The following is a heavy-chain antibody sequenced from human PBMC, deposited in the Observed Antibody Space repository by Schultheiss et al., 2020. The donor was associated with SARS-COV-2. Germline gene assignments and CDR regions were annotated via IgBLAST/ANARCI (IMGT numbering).Heavy chain of an antibody. CDR3: ARRVATGWHFDL. CDR1: GFTFSSYV. J-gene: IGHJ2*01. D-gene: IGHD5-12*01. CDR2: IYRGGST. Sequence: GGSLRLSCAASGFTFSSYVMHWVRQAPGKGLEWVSVIYRGGSTYYADSVKGRFTISRDNSKNTLYLQMNSLRAEDTAVYYCARRVATGWHFDLWGRGTLVTVSS. V-gene: IGHV3-NL1*01.